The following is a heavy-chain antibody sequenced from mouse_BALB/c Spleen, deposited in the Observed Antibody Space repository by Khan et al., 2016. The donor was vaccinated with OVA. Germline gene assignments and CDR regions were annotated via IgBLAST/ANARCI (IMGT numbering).Heavy chain of an antibody. J-gene: IGHJ4*01. V-gene: IGHV2-6-1*01. Sequence: VQLQESGPGLVAPSQSLSITCTISGFSLTNYGIHWVRQPPGKGLEWLVVIWSDGRTTYNSALKSRLSISKDNSKSQVFLKMNSLQTDDTAMYXCARHPYYHYYVMDYWGQGTSVTVSS. D-gene: IGHD2-10*01. CDR1: GFSLTNYG. CDR3: ARHPYYHYYVMDY. CDR2: IWSDGRT.